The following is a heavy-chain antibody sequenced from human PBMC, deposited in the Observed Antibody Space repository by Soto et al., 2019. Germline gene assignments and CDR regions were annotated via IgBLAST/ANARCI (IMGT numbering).Heavy chain of an antibody. Sequence: QVQLVQSGAEVKKPGASVKVSCKASGYTFTGYYMHWVRQAPGQGLEWMGWINPNSGGTNYAQKFQGRVTMTRDTYISTAYMELRRLRSDDTAVYYCARRTGGYYYDSSGYYRDPYFDYWGQGTLVTVSS. J-gene: IGHJ4*02. CDR3: ARRTGGYYYDSSGYYRDPYFDY. CDR1: GYTFTGYY. D-gene: IGHD3-22*01. CDR2: INPNSGGT. V-gene: IGHV1-2*02.